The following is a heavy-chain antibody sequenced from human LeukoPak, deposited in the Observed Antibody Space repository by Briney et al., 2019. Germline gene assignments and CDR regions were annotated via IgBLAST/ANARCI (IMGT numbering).Heavy chain of an antibody. CDR3: ARHLSGSSWFDP. Sequence: PSETLSLTCTVSGDSITSGDYYWPWIRQPPGKGLEWVAYMHYTGNTSYNSSLKSRLTISVDTSKNQFSLRLSFVTAADTAMYYCARHLSGSSWFDPWGQGTLVTVSS. V-gene: IGHV4-30-4*08. CDR1: GDSITSGDYY. D-gene: IGHD1-26*01. J-gene: IGHJ5*02. CDR2: MHYTGNT.